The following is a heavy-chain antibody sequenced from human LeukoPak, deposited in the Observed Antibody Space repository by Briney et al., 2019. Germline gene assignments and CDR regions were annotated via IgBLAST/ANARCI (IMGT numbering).Heavy chain of an antibody. V-gene: IGHV3-7*01. Sequence: GSRRVWRAVAGFSVANVCRSWVCQAPWKGLEWVANIRNDGSDKFYVDSVKGRFTISRDNAKNSLYLQMNSLRVEDTAIFYCATSQGGVWGKGTTVTVSS. D-gene: IGHD3-16*01. CDR2: IRNDGSDK. CDR3: ATSQGGV. J-gene: IGHJ6*04. CDR1: GFSVANVC.